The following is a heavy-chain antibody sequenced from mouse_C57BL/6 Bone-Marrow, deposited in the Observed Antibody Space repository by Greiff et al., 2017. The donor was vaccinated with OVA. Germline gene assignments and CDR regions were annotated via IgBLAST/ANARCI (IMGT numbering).Heavy chain of an antibody. Sequence: VQLQQSGAELMKPGASVKLSCKATGYTFTGYWIEWVKQRPGHGLEWIGEILPGSGSTNYNEKFKGKATFTADTSSNPAYMQLSSLTTEDSAIYYCAILIYYYGSSYVGIYYAMDYWGQGTSVTVSS. CDR3: AILIYYYGSSYVGIYYAMDY. D-gene: IGHD1-1*01. CDR1: GYTFTGYW. CDR2: ILPGSGST. V-gene: IGHV1-9*01. J-gene: IGHJ4*01.